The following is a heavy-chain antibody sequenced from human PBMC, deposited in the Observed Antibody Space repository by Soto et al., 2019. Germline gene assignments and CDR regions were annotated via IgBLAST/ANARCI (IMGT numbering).Heavy chain of an antibody. J-gene: IGHJ4*02. Sequence: GGSLRLSCAGSGFTFSDYWMNWVRQAPGKGLEWVANIKKDGGGELYVDSVKGRFTISRDNAKNSLFLQMNSLRAEDTAVYYCVREWGRLTRDYWGQGTLVTVSS. CDR1: GFTFSDYW. CDR2: IKKDGGGE. V-gene: IGHV3-7*03. D-gene: IGHD7-27*01. CDR3: VREWGRLTRDY.